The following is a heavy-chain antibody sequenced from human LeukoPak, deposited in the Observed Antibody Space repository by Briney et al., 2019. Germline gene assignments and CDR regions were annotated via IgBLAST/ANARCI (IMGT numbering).Heavy chain of an antibody. J-gene: IGHJ5*02. D-gene: IGHD6-13*01. V-gene: IGHV4-59*08. CDR3: ARRYSSSWYVGFFDP. CDR2: IYYSGST. Sequence: SETLSLTCTISGASIRNDYWSWIRQSPGKGLEWIGYIYYSGSTNYNPSLESRVAMSVDTSENQFSLRLSSVTAADTAIYYCARRYSSSWYVGFFDPWGQGTLVTVSS. CDR1: GASIRNDY.